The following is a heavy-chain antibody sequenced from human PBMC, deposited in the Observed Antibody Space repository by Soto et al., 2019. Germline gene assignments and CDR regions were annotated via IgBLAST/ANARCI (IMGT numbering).Heavy chain of an antibody. D-gene: IGHD1-26*01. CDR2: IYANGNT. CDR1: GDSINNFY. CDR3: ARGRSNGAFDS. V-gene: IGHV4-4*09. J-gene: IGHJ4*02. Sequence: QVQLQESGPGLVKPSGTLSLICTVSGDSINNFYWSWIRQSPGKGLEWIAYIYANGNTNHNPSLKSRVAISLDTSKSQFSLNLTSVTAADTAVYFCARGRSNGAFDSWGQGALVTVSS.